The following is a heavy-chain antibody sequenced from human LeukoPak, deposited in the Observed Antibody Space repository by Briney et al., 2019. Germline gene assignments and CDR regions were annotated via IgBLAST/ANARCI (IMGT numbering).Heavy chain of an antibody. J-gene: IGHJ4*02. D-gene: IGHD3-10*01. Sequence: ASVKVSCEASGYTFTGYYMHWVRQAPGQGLEWMGWINPNSGGTNYAQKFQGRVTMTRDTSISTAYMELSRLRSDDTAVYYCARPSNRFGELPYWGQGTLVTVSS. CDR1: GYTFTGYY. V-gene: IGHV1-2*02. CDR3: ARPSNRFGELPY. CDR2: INPNSGGT.